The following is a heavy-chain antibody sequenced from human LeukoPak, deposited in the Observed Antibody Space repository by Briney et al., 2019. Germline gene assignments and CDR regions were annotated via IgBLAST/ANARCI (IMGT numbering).Heavy chain of an antibody. V-gene: IGHV4-59*01. Sequence: SETLSLTCTVSGGSISSYYWSWIRQPPGKGLEWIGYIYYSGSTNYNPSLKSRVTISVDTSKNQFSPKLSSVTAADTAVYYCATWVGARFDYWGQGTLVTVSS. CDR1: GGSISSYY. D-gene: IGHD1-26*01. J-gene: IGHJ4*02. CDR3: ATWVGARFDY. CDR2: IYYSGST.